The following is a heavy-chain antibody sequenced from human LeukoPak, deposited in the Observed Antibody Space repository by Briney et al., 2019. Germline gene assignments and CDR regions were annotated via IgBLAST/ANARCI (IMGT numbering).Heavy chain of an antibody. CDR2: INPSGGST. CDR1: GYTFTSYY. D-gene: IGHD3-10*01. Sequence: ASVKVSCKASGYTFTSYYMHWVRQAPGQGLEWMGIINPSGGSTSHAQKFQGRVTMTRDTSTSTVYMELSSLRSEDTAVYYCASSRGSGSYGFGMDVWGKGTTVTVSS. CDR3: ASSRGSGSYGFGMDV. V-gene: IGHV1-46*01. J-gene: IGHJ6*04.